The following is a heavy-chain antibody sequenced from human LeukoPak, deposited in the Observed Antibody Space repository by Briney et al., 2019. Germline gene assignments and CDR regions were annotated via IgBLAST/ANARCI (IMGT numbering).Heavy chain of an antibody. CDR1: GFTFSSYA. Sequence: PGGSLRLSCAASGFTFSSYAMSWVRQAPGKGLEWVASISGTGGSTFYADFAKGRFIISRDNSKDTLSLQLNSLTGTDTAVYFCAKGSVAIPQFFKSWGRGILVTVSS. CDR2: ISGTGGST. D-gene: IGHD2-21*01. V-gene: IGHV3-23*01. CDR3: AKGSVAIPQFFKS. J-gene: IGHJ4*02.